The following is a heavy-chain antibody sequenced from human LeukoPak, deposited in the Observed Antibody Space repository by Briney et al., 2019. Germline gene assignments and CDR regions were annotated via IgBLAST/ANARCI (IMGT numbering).Heavy chain of an antibody. CDR3: ASFTITVAGRTGLDY. V-gene: IGHV3-7*01. CDR1: GFTFSNYW. J-gene: IGHJ4*02. CDR2: IKQDGSEK. Sequence: GGSLRLSCAASGFTFSNYWMSWVRQAPGTGLEWVANIKQDGSEKDYVDYVKGRYTISRDNAKNSLYLQMNSLRAEDTAVYYCASFTITVAGRTGLDYWGQGTLVTVSS. D-gene: IGHD6-19*01.